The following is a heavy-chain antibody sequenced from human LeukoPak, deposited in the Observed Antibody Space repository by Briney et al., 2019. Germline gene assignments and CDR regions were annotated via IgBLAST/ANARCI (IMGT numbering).Heavy chain of an antibody. CDR2: INAGNGNT. CDR1: GYTFTSYA. V-gene: IGHV1-3*03. D-gene: IGHD3-22*01. J-gene: IGHJ5*02. CDR3: ARDQYPYDSSGLNWFDP. Sequence: ASVKVSCKASGYTFTSYAMHWVRQAPGQRLEWMGWINAGNGNTKYSQEFQGRVTITADESTSTAYMELSSLRSEDTAVYYCARDQYPYDSSGLNWFDPWGQGTLVTVSS.